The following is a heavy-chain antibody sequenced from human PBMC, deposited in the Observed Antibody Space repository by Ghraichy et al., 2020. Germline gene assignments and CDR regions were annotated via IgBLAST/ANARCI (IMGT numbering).Heavy chain of an antibody. J-gene: IGHJ3*02. CDR1: GFTFRSYG. CDR2: ISNDGSIK. CDR3: VKVAGPIRLDALDI. Sequence: GGSLRLSCAASGFTFRSYGIHWVRQCPGRGLEWVAVISNDGSIKNYADSVNGRFIISRDNFKNMLYLEMNTLRIEDTGVYYCVKVAGPIRLDALDIWGQGTMATVSS. V-gene: IGHV3-30*18. D-gene: IGHD6-25*01.